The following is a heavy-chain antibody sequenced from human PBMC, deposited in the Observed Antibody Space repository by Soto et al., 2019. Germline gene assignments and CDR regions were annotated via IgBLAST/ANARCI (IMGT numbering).Heavy chain of an antibody. D-gene: IGHD6-6*01. Sequence: GESLKISCKGSGYSFTSYWIGWVRQMPGKGLEWVGIIYPADSDTRYSPSFQGQVTISVDKSISTAYLQWSSLKASDSAMYYCARRPEYSSSVYFDYWGQGTLVTVSS. CDR1: GYSFTSYW. CDR2: IYPADSDT. V-gene: IGHV5-51*01. CDR3: ARRPEYSSSVYFDY. J-gene: IGHJ4*02.